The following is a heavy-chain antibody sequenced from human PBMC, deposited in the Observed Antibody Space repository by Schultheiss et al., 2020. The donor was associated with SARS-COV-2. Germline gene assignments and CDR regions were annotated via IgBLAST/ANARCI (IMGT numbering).Heavy chain of an antibody. CDR1: GFTFSSHW. CDR2: INPDGSST. CDR3: ARGYRTFDY. J-gene: IGHJ4*02. D-gene: IGHD1-1*01. Sequence: GGSLRLSCAASGFTFSSHWMHWVRQSPGEGLLWVSRINPDGSSTGYAESVKGRFTISRDNSKNTLDLQMNSLRADDTAVYSCARGYRTFDYWGQGTLVTVSS. V-gene: IGHV3-74*01.